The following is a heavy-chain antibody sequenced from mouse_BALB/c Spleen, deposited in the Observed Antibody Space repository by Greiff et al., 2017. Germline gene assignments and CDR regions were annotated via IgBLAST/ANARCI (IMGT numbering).Heavy chain of an antibody. CDR1: GFSLTSYG. CDR2: IWSDGST. CDR3: AREGTYGNYAWFAY. J-gene: IGHJ3*01. Sequence: VKLVESGPDLVAPSQSLSITCTVSGFSLTSYGVHWVRQPPGKGLEWLVVIWSDGSTTYNSALKSRLSISKDNSKSQVFLKMNSLQTDDTAMYYCAREGTYGNYAWFAYWGQGTLVTVSA. D-gene: IGHD2-1*01. V-gene: IGHV2-6-2*01.